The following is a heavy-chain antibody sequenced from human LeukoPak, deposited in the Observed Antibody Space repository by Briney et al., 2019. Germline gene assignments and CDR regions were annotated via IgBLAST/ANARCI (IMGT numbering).Heavy chain of an antibody. V-gene: IGHV3-23*01. J-gene: IGHJ4*02. CDR1: GFTFSSYA. D-gene: IGHD2-21*01. Sequence: GGSLRLSCAASGFTFSSYAITWVRQAPGKGLECVSGISTSGGRTYYADSVKGRFTVSRDNSKNTLYLQMSSLRAEDTAVYYCAKGRSGGDLRYFDYWGQGTLVTVSS. CDR2: ISTSGGRT. CDR3: AKGRSGGDLRYFDY.